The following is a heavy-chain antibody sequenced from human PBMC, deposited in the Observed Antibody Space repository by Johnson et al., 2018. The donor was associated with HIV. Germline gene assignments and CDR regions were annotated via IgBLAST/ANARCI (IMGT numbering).Heavy chain of an antibody. CDR3: ARAEGDYYESVGGGPDAFDI. D-gene: IGHD3-22*01. Sequence: VQLVESGGGLVKPGGSLRLSCAAPGLTFSDYYMTWIRQAPGKGLEWVSYISSSGSIINYADSMKGRFTISRDNARKSLYLQMNSLRDEATAVYYCARAEGDYYESVGGGPDAFDIWGQGTMVTVSS. V-gene: IGHV3-11*04. CDR1: GLTFSDYY. CDR2: ISSSGSII. J-gene: IGHJ3*02.